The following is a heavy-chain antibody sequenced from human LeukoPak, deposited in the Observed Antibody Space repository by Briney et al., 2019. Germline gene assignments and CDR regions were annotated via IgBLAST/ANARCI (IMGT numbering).Heavy chain of an antibody. J-gene: IGHJ4*02. D-gene: IGHD6-13*01. CDR3: ARDSAGNDY. V-gene: IGHV3-7*01. CDR1: GFTFSTYW. CDR2: IKQDGSEK. Sequence: GGSLRLSCAASGFTFSTYWMSWVRQAPGKGLEWLANIKQDGSEKYYVDYVKGRFTNSRDNAKNSLYLQMNSLRAEDTAMYYCARDSAGNDYWGQGTLVTVCS.